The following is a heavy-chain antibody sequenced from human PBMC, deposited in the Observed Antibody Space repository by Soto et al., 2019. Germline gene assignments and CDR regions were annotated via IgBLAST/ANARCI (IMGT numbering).Heavy chain of an antibody. CDR3: ARVSSSSHFYGMDV. J-gene: IGHJ6*02. Sequence: GASVKVSCKASGYTFTGYYMHWVRQAPGQGLEWMGWINPNSGGTNYAQKFQGWVIMTRDTSISTAYMELSRLRSDDTAVYYCARVSSSSHFYGMDVWGQGTTVTVSS. D-gene: IGHD6-6*01. CDR2: INPNSGGT. CDR1: GYTFTGYY. V-gene: IGHV1-2*04.